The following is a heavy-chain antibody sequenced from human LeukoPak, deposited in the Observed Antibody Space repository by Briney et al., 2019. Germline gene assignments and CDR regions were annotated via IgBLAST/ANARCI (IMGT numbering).Heavy chain of an antibody. CDR1: GYTFINYG. Sequence: ASVKVSCKASGYTFINYGISWVRQAPGQGLEWMGWINRYTGNTNYALQLQGRVTMTTHTFTSTAYMELRSLRSDDTGVYYCGIVRVTLFGVVIILKAFDVWGQGTMVTVSS. CDR2: INRYTGNT. CDR3: GIVRVTLFGVVIILKAFDV. D-gene: IGHD3-3*01. J-gene: IGHJ3*01. V-gene: IGHV1-18*01.